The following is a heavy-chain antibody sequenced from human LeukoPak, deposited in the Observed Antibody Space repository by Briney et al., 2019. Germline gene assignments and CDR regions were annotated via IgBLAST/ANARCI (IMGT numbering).Heavy chain of an antibody. D-gene: IGHD2-2*02. CDR1: GGTFSSYA. CDR3: ARVLSPPLYCSSTSCYTTSGAFDY. J-gene: IGHJ4*02. V-gene: IGHV1-69*05. CDR2: IIPIFGTA. Sequence: ASVTVSCKASGGTFSSYAISWVRQAPGQGLEWMGGIIPIFGTANYAQKFQGRVTITTDESTSTAYMELSSLRSEDTAVYYCARVLSPPLYCSSTSCYTTSGAFDYWGQGTLVTVSS.